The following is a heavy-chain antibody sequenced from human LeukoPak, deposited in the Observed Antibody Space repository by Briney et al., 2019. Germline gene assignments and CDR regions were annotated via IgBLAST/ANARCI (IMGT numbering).Heavy chain of an antibody. CDR2: ISSSSSTI. J-gene: IGHJ3*01. V-gene: IGHV3-48*01. CDR1: GFVFSTYS. D-gene: IGHD1-1*01. CDR3: ARGPGGAFDF. Sequence: GGSLRLSCAASGFVFSTYSMNWVRQAPGKGLEWVSYISSSSSTIYYADSVKGRFTISRDNAKNSLYLQINTLRAEDTAVYYCARGPGGAFDFWGQGAMVTVSS.